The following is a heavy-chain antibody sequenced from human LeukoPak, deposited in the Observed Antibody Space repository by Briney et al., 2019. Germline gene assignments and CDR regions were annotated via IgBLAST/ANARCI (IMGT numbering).Heavy chain of an antibody. V-gene: IGHV3-23*01. CDR2: ISGSGGST. D-gene: IGHD1-26*01. CDR1: ACTFSSYA. CDR3: AKWSLGSPADY. Sequence: GWSLRLSYAASACTFSSYAMSCVRQAPGKGLEWVSGISGSGGSTYYADSVKGRFTISRDNSKNTLYLQMNSLRAEDTAVHYCAKWSLGSPADYWGQGTLVTVSS. J-gene: IGHJ4*02.